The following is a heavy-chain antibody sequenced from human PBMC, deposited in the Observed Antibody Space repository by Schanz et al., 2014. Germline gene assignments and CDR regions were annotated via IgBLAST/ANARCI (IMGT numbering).Heavy chain of an antibody. V-gene: IGHV3-15*01. J-gene: IGHJ5*02. CDR1: GFSVGNKY. CDR2: IKSKTDGETT. CDR3: ATASSPVREAGAGSSFHL. Sequence: EVQLVESGGGLVQPGGSLRLSCAASGFSVGNKYMNWVRQAPGKGLEWLGRIKSKTDGETTDYAAPVKGRFSISRDDSQSALYLHMNSLKIEDTAVYYCATASSPVREAGAGSSFHLWGQGALVTVSP. D-gene: IGHD6-13*01.